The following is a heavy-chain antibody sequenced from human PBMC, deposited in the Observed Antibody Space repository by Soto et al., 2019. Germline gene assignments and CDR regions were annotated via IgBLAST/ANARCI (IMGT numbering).Heavy chain of an antibody. CDR1: GGSISSGGYY. CDR2: IYYSGST. V-gene: IGHV4-31*03. Sequence: SETLSLTCTVSGGSISSGGYYWSWIRQHPRKGLEWIGYIYYSGSTYYNPSLKSRVTISVDTSKNQFSLKLSSVTAADTAVYYCVSCYYDSSGYNAFDIWGQGTMVTVSS. CDR3: VSCYYDSSGYNAFDI. J-gene: IGHJ3*02. D-gene: IGHD3-22*01.